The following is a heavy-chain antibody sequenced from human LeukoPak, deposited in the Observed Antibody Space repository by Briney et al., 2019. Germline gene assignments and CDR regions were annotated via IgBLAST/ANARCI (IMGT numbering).Heavy chain of an antibody. CDR2: ISGSGGST. J-gene: IGHJ5*02. Sequence: GGSLRLSCAASGFTFSSYAMSWVRQAPGKGLEWVSAISGSGGSTYYTDSVKGRFTISRDNSKNILYLQMNSLRAEDTAVYYCAKDDYGDYVRWFDPWGQGTLVTVSS. CDR3: AKDDYGDYVRWFDP. V-gene: IGHV3-23*01. CDR1: GFTFSSYA. D-gene: IGHD4-17*01.